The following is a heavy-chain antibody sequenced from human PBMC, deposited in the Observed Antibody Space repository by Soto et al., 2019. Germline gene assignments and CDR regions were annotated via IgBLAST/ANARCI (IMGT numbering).Heavy chain of an antibody. CDR3: AKDRVQLEGMDV. J-gene: IGHJ6*02. CDR1: GFTFSSYG. CDR2: IPFDGINK. Sequence: QVQLVESGGGVVQPGRSLRLSCAASGFTFSSYGIHWVRQAPGKGLEWVAVIPFDGINKHYADSVKARFTISRDNSKNTVHLQMNSLRPEDTAVYYCAKDRVQLEGMDVWGQGTTVTVSS. D-gene: IGHD6-13*01. V-gene: IGHV3-30*18.